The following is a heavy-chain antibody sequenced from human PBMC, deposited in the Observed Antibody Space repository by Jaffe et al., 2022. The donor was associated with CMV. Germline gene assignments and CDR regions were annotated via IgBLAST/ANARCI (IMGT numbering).Heavy chain of an antibody. CDR3: ARSLLRFLEWPRGEYGMDV. J-gene: IGHJ6*02. Sequence: QVQLVESGGGLVKPGGSLRLSCVASGFTFIDNYMTWIRQAPGKGLEWVSHISSGGTTVYYADSVKGRFTISRDNARNSLFLHMNSLRAEDTAVYYCARSLLRFLEWPRGEYGMDVWGQGTTVTVSS. D-gene: IGHD3-3*01. CDR1: GFTFIDNY. V-gene: IGHV3-11*01. CDR2: ISSGGTTV.